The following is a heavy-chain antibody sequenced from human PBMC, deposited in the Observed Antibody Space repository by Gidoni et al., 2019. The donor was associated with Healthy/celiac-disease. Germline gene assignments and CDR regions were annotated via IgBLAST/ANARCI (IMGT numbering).Heavy chain of an antibody. J-gene: IGHJ4*01. V-gene: IGHV3-11*01. CDR2: MSSSGSTI. CDR1: RLTFSDYY. CDR3: ARDRGIVGATAY. D-gene: IGHD1-26*01. Sequence: QVQLVESWGGLVKPGGSLRLSCAASRLTFSDYYISWLRQAPGKGLEWVSYMSSSGSTIYYADSVKGLFTISRDNAKNALYLQMNSLRAEDTAVYYCARDRGIVGATAYWGHGTLVTVSS.